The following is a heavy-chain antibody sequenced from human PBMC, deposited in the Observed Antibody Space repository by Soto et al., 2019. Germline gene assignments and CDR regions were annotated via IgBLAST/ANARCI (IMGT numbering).Heavy chain of an antibody. V-gene: IGHV3-53*01. CDR2: IYSGGST. D-gene: IGHD6-13*01. CDR1: GFTVSSNY. CDR3: ARSSSWARILDY. J-gene: IGHJ4*02. Sequence: GGSLRLSCAASGFTVSSNYMSWVRQAPGKGLEWVSVIYSGGSTYYADSVKGRFTISRDNSKNTLYLQMNSLRAEDTAVYYCARSSSWARILDYWGQGTLVTVSS.